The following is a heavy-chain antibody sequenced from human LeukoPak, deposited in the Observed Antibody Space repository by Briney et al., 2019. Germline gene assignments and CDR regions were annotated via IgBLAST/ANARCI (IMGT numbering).Heavy chain of an antibody. V-gene: IGHV3-20*04. CDR3: AREISGIAVAGTGPYYYYMDV. Sequence: GGSLRLSCAAPGFTFNDYGMSWVRQAPGKGLEWVAGINWNGGSTDYADSVKGRFTISRDNAKKSLYLQMNSLRAEDTALYYCAREISGIAVAGTGPYYYYMDVWGKGTTVTVSS. D-gene: IGHD6-19*01. CDR2: INWNGGST. J-gene: IGHJ6*03. CDR1: GFTFNDYG.